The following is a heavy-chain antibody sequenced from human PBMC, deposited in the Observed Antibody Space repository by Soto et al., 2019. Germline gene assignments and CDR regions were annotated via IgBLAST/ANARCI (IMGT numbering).Heavy chain of an antibody. V-gene: IGHV1-18*01. J-gene: IGHJ6*02. CDR1: GYIFVNYG. CDR2: ISPYSGNT. D-gene: IGHD3-16*01. Sequence: QVQLVQSGDEVRKPGSSVKVSCKASGYIFVNYGIAWVRQAPGQGLGWMGWISPYSGNTHYASKVHGRLTMTTEKSTGTAYMALGTLTSADTAVFYCAMLDNYVTPTPRDVWGQGATVTVSS. CDR3: AMLDNYVTPTPRDV.